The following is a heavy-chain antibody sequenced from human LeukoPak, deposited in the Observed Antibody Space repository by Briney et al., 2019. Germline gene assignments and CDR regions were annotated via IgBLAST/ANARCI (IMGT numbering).Heavy chain of an antibody. Sequence: PGGSLTLSCTGSGFAIPNDGMAWVRQAPGKGLEWISSIGAGVTGKYYAASVRGRFTISKDNSKETVFLQMNRLRAEDTALYYCAKSIDSGGYPLGDSWGQGTLVIVSS. V-gene: IGHV3-23*01. CDR3: AKSIDSGGYPLGDS. D-gene: IGHD3-22*01. CDR2: IGAGVTGK. CDR1: GFAIPNDG. J-gene: IGHJ4*02.